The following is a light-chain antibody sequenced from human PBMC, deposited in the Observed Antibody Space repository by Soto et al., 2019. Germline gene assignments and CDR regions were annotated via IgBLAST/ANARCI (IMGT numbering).Light chain of an antibody. CDR1: SSDIGSYNY. V-gene: IGLV2-11*01. Sequence: QSVLTQPRSVSGSPGQSVTISCTGTSSDIGSYNYVSWYQQHPGKAPKHMIYDVSKRPSGVPDRFSGSKSGNTASLTISGLQTEDEAAYYCCTYAGSYLWVFGGGTKLTVL. J-gene: IGLJ3*02. CDR2: DVS. CDR3: CTYAGSYLWV.